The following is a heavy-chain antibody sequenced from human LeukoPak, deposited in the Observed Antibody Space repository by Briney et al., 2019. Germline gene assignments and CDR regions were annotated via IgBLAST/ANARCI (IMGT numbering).Heavy chain of an antibody. CDR2: IYYSGST. D-gene: IGHD4-17*01. J-gene: IGHJ6*02. CDR3: ARATRHYGDCYGMDV. Sequence: PSETLSLTCTVSGGSISSYYWSWIRQPPGKGLEWIGYIYYSGSTNYNPSLKSRVTISVDTSKNQFSLKLSSVTAADTAVYYCARATRHYGDCYGMDVWGQGTTVTVSS. V-gene: IGHV4-59*08. CDR1: GGSISSYY.